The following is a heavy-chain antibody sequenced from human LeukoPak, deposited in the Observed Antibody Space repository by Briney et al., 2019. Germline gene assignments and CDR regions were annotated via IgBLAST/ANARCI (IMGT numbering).Heavy chain of an antibody. CDR3: ARVSSGQPP. CDR2: IHHSGST. V-gene: IGHV4-38-2*02. Sequence: SETLSLTCTVSGYSISSGYYWGWIRQPPGKGLVWIGSIHHSGSTYYNPSLKSRVTISVDTSKNQFSLKLNSVTAADTAVYYCARVSSGQPPWGQGTLVTVSS. D-gene: IGHD3-22*01. J-gene: IGHJ1*01. CDR1: GYSISSGYY.